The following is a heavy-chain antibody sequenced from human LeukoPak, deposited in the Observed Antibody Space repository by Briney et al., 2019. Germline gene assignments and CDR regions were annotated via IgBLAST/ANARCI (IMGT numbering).Heavy chain of an antibody. CDR3: AAMYYYGSGSYPLDY. D-gene: IGHD3-10*01. J-gene: IGHJ4*02. V-gene: IGHV4-34*01. CDR1: GGSFSGYY. CDR2: IYYSGST. Sequence: SETLSLTCAVYGGSFSGYYWSWIRQPPGKGLEWIGTIYYSGSTYYNPSLKSRVTISVDTSKNQFSLKLSSVTAADTAVYYCAAMYYYGSGSYPLDYWGQGTLVTVSS.